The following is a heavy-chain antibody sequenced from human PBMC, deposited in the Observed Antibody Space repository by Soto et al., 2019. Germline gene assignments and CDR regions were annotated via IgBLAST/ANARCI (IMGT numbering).Heavy chain of an antibody. CDR2: ISAHNGNT. Sequence: QVHLVQSGAEVKKPGASVKVSCKSSGYTFTSYGITWVRQAPEQGLEWMGWISAHNGNTDYAQKLQGRVLVTRDTSTTTAYMELRRLLCDETAVYYCAGGRDGDYWGQGALVTVSS. CDR1: GYTFTSYG. J-gene: IGHJ4*02. V-gene: IGHV1-18*01. D-gene: IGHD6-6*01. CDR3: AGGRDGDY.